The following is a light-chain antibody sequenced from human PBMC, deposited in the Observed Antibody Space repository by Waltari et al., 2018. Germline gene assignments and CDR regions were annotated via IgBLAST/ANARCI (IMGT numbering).Light chain of an antibody. CDR1: SLRTYY. J-gene: IGLJ3*02. CDR2: GTA. Sequence: SSELTQGPGVSVALGQTVKITCQGDSLRTYYASWYQLKPGQAPILVLFGTAKRPPGILDGRFCDCSGTTSSLSITGAQAEEEADEYCYPRKGSDNQGVFGGGTKLTVL. V-gene: IGLV3-19*01. CDR3: YPRKGSDNQGV.